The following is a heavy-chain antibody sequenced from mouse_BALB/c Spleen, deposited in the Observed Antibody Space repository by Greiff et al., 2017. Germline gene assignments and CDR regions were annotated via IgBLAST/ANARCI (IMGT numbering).Heavy chain of an antibody. CDR2: IDPENGNT. CDR1: GFNIKDYY. V-gene: IGHV14-1*02. CDR3: ASGSSLAWFAY. D-gene: IGHD1-1*01. J-gene: IGHJ3*01. Sequence: VHVKQSGAELVRSGASVKLSCTASGFNIKDYYMHWVKQRPEQGLEWIGWIDPENGNTKYDPKFQGKATITADTSSNTAYLQLSSLTSEDTAVYYCASGSSLAWFAYWGQGTLVTVSA.